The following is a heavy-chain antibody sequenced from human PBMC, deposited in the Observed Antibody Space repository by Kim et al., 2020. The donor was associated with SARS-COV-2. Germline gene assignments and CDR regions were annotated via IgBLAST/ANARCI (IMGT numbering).Heavy chain of an antibody. J-gene: IGHJ4*02. CDR1: GFTFSSYS. D-gene: IGHD6-19*01. CDR3: ATLLGGYSSGSY. Sequence: GGSLRLSCAASGFTFSSYSMNWVRQAPGKGLEWVSSISSSSSYIYYADSVKGRFTISRDNAKNSLYLQMNRLRAEDTAVYYCATLLGGYSSGSYWGQGTLVTVSS. V-gene: IGHV3-21*01. CDR2: ISSSSSYI.